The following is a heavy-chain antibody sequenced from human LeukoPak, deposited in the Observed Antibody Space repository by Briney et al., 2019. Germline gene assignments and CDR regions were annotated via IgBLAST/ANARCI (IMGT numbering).Heavy chain of an antibody. CDR1: GGSIISDSYY. J-gene: IGHJ4*02. D-gene: IGHD4-11*01. V-gene: IGHV4-39*07. CDR2: IYYSGST. Sequence: SETLSLTCTVSGGSIISDSYYWGWIRQPPGKGLEWIANIYYSGSTYYNPSLKSRVTISVDTSKNQFSLKLSSVTAADTAVYYCARGGPYSNYDWGQGTLVTVSS. CDR3: ARGGPYSNYD.